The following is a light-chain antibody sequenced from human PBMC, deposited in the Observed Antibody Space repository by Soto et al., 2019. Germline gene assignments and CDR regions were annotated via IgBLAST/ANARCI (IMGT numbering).Light chain of an antibody. V-gene: IGKV3-20*01. Sequence: EIVLTQSPGTLSLSPGERATLSCRASQSISSSNLAWYQQKPGQAPRLLIYRASSRATGIPDRFSGSGSGTDFTLTISRLEPEDFVVYHCQQYCSSTITFGQGTRLEIK. J-gene: IGKJ5*01. CDR2: RAS. CDR3: QQYCSSTIT. CDR1: QSISSSN.